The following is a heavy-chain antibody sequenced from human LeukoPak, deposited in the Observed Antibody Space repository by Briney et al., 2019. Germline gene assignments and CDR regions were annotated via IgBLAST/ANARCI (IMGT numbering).Heavy chain of an antibody. Sequence: SETLSLTCTVSGDSISSGDYYWSWIRQPAGKGLEWIGRISSSGSTNYNPSLKSRVTISVDTSKNQFSLKLSSVTAADTAVYYCARKDYYDSSGYYDYWGQGTLVTVSS. CDR3: ARKDYYDSSGYYDY. D-gene: IGHD3-22*01. J-gene: IGHJ4*02. CDR2: ISSSGST. V-gene: IGHV4-61*02. CDR1: GDSISSGDYY.